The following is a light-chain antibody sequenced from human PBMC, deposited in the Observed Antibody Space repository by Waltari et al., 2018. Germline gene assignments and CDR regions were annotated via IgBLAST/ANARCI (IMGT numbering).Light chain of an antibody. CDR1: PGISNN. V-gene: IGKV1-9*01. CDR2: KAS. Sequence: DIQMTQSPSSLSASVGASVTTTCQASPGISNNLAWYQQKPVKVPKLLIYKASTLQSGVPARFSGSGSGTDFTLTISSLQPEDFATYYCQHGYGTPLTFGGGTKVEIK. CDR3: QHGYGTPLT. J-gene: IGKJ4*01.